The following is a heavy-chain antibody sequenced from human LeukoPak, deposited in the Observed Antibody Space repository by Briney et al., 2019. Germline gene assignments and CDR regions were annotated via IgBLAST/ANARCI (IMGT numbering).Heavy chain of an antibody. V-gene: IGHV4-34*01. CDR3: ARPHSTFFDQDAAYYFDY. CDR2: INHSGST. D-gene: IGHD3-9*01. J-gene: IGHJ4*02. Sequence: SETLSLTCAVYGGSFSGYYWSWIRQPPGKGLEWIGEINHSGSTNYNPSLKSRVTISVDTSKNHFSLKLSSVTAADTAVYYCARPHSTFFDQDAAYYFDYWGRGTLVTVSS. CDR1: GGSFSGYY.